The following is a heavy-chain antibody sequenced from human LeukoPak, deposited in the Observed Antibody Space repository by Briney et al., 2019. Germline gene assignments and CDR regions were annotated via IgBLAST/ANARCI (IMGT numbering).Heavy chain of an antibody. Sequence: SQTLSLTCAISGDSVSSNSAAWNWIRQSPSRGLEWLGRTYYCSKWYNDYAVSVKSRITINPDTSKNQFSLQLNSVTPEDTAVYYCARDHRITVAVHYYYYYMDVWGKGTTVTVSS. CDR2: TYYCSKWYN. J-gene: IGHJ6*03. CDR1: GDSVSSNSAA. D-gene: IGHD6-19*01. CDR3: ARDHRITVAVHYYYYYMDV. V-gene: IGHV6-1*01.